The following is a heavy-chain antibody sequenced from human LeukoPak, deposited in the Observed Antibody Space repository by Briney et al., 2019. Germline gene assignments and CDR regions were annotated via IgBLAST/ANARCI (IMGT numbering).Heavy chain of an antibody. CDR1: GFTFSDYY. V-gene: IGHV3-11*04. J-gene: IGHJ4*02. CDR3: TREGDSGSYFYYFDY. Sequence: GGSLRLSCAASGFTFSDYYMSWVRQAPGKGVEWVSYISSSGSTIYYADSVKGRFTISRDNAKNSLYLHMNSLRAEDTAVYYCTREGDSGSYFYYFDYWGQGTLVTVSS. D-gene: IGHD1-26*01. CDR2: ISSSGSTI.